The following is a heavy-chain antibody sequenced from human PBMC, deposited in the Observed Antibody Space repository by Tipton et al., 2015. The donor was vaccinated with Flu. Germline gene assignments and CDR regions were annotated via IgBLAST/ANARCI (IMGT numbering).Heavy chain of an antibody. J-gene: IGHJ5*02. Sequence: TLSLTCTVSGYSISSGYYWGWIRQPPGKGLEWIGSIFHGGSTYYNPSLKSRVTISVDTSKNQFSLKLTSVTAADTAVYYCAKEDSSWFDPWGQGTLVTVSS. D-gene: IGHD2-15*01. CDR3: AKEDSSWFDP. CDR1: GYSISSGYY. CDR2: IFHGGST. V-gene: IGHV4-38-2*02.